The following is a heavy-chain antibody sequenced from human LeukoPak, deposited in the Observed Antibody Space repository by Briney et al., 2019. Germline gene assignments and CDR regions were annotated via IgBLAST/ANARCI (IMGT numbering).Heavy chain of an antibody. CDR2: IIPIFGTA. CDR1: GGTFSSYA. CDR3: ARGSAAAGRGRYFDY. D-gene: IGHD6-13*01. J-gene: IGHJ4*02. Sequence: ASVKVSCKASGGTFSSYAISWVRQAPGQGLEWMGGIIPIFGTANYAQKFQGRVTITADESTSTAYMELSSLRSEDTAVYYCARGSAAAGRGRYFDYWGQGTLVTVSS. V-gene: IGHV1-69*13.